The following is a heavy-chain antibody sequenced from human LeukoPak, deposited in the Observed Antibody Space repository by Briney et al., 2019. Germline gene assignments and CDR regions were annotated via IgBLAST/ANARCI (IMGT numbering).Heavy chain of an antibody. D-gene: IGHD5-18*01. CDR3: GTDTAMDLDY. CDR2: FDPEDGET. V-gene: IGHV1-24*01. CDR1: GYSLSELS. J-gene: IGHJ4*02. Sequence: GASVKVSCKVSGYSLSELSMHWVRQAPGKGLEWMGGFDPEDGETIYAQKFQGRVTMTEDTSTDTAYMELSSLRSEDTAVYYCGTDTAMDLDYWGQGTLVTVSS.